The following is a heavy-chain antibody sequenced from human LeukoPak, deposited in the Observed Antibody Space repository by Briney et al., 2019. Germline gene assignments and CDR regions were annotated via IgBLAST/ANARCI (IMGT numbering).Heavy chain of an antibody. Sequence: GGSLRLSCGASGFTFRTYAMSWVRQAPGKGLEWVSGISDGGGRTFYAESVKGRFTVSRDNSKNTLYLRMNSLRAEDTAIYYCTKNQILDDTGSRYAYWGQGTLVTVSP. V-gene: IGHV3-23*01. J-gene: IGHJ4*02. CDR3: TKNQILDDTGSRYAY. D-gene: IGHD6-13*01. CDR2: ISDGGGRT. CDR1: GFTFRTYA.